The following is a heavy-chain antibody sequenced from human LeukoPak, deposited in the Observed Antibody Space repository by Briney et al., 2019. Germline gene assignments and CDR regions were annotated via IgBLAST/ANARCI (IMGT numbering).Heavy chain of an antibody. CDR3: SRVACSSTTCYLAY. CDR2: ISSSGSSI. J-gene: IGHJ4*02. V-gene: IGHV3-48*03. Sequence: GGSLRLPCAAPGFTFSNYEMNWVRQAPGKGLEWVSYISSSGSSINYADSVKGRFTTSRDNAENSLSLQMNSLRAEDTAVYYCSRVACSSTTCYLAYWGQGTLVTVSS. D-gene: IGHD2-2*01. CDR1: GFTFSNYE.